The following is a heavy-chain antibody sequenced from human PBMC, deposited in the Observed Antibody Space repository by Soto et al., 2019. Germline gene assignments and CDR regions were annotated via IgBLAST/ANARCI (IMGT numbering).Heavy chain of an antibody. Sequence: SETLSLTCTVSGGSISSGGYYWSWIRQHPGKGLEWIGYIYYSGSTYYNPSLKSRVTISVDTSKNQFSLKLSSVTAADTAVYYCARDIIPPYCSSTSCYGPHFDYWGQGTLVTVSS. CDR3: ARDIIPPYCSSTSCYGPHFDY. J-gene: IGHJ4*02. V-gene: IGHV4-31*03. D-gene: IGHD2-2*01. CDR1: GGSISSGGYY. CDR2: IYYSGST.